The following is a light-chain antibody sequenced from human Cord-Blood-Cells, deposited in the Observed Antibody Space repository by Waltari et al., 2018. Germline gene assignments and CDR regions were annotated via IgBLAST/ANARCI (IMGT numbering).Light chain of an antibody. V-gene: IGLV1-47*01. J-gene: IGLJ3*02. CDR1: SSNIGSNY. Sequence: PGPRVTISCSGSSSNIGSNYVYWYQQLPGTAPKLLIYRNNQRPSGVPDRFSGSKSGTSASLAISGLRSEDEADYYCAAWDDSLSGWVFGGGTKLTVL. CDR2: RNN. CDR3: AAWDDSLSGWV.